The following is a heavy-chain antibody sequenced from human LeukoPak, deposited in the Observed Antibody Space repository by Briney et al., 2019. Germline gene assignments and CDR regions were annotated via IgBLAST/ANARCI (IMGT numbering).Heavy chain of an antibody. CDR3: ARGFGNDCDISGYYDNWFDP. CDR1: GYSISSGYY. CDR2: IYHSGST. V-gene: IGHV4-38-2*02. Sequence: SETLSLTCTVSGYSISSGYYWGWIRQPPGKGLEGIASIYHSGSTNYNPSLKSRVTISVDTSKNQLSLKLNTVTAEDTAVYYCARGFGNDCDISGYYDNWFDPWGQGTLVTVSS. J-gene: IGHJ5*02. D-gene: IGHD3-22*01.